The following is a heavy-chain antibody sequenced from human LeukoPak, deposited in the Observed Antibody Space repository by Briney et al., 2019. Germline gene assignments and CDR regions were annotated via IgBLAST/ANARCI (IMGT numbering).Heavy chain of an antibody. D-gene: IGHD3-10*01. Sequence: GGSLRLSCAASGFTFSSYAMHWVRQAPGKGLEWVAFIRYDGSNKYYADSVKGRFTISRDNSKNTPYLQMNSLRAEDTAVYYCGNAVWSRGVVPPFDYWGQGTLVTVSS. J-gene: IGHJ4*02. CDR3: GNAVWSRGVVPPFDY. V-gene: IGHV3-30*02. CDR2: IRYDGSNK. CDR1: GFTFSSYA.